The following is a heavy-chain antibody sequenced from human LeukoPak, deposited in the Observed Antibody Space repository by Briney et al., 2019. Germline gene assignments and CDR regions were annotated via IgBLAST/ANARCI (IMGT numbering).Heavy chain of an antibody. CDR2: IYYSGNT. CDR3: ARQTGSGLFILP. V-gene: IGHV4-39*01. CDR1: GGSISSSSYY. Sequence: SETLSLTCTVSGGSISSSSYYWGWIRQPPGKGLEWIGSIYYSGNTYYNASLKSQVSISIDTSKNQFSLRLTSVTAADTAVNYCARQTGSGLFILPGGQGTLVTVSS. J-gene: IGHJ4*02. D-gene: IGHD3/OR15-3a*01.